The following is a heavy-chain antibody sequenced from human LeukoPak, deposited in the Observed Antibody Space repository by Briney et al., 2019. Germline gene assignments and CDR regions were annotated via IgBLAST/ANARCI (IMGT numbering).Heavy chain of an antibody. J-gene: IGHJ5*02. V-gene: IGHV4-59*08. D-gene: IGHD3-9*01. Sequence: SETLSLTCTVSGGSISRYYWSWIRQPPGKGLEWIGFIYYSGSTHYNPSLKSRVTISVDTSKNQFSLKLSSVTAADTAVYYCARSHFHYDILTGYPDNWFDPWGQGTLVTVSS. CDR1: GGSISRYY. CDR3: ARSHFHYDILTGYPDNWFDP. CDR2: IYYSGST.